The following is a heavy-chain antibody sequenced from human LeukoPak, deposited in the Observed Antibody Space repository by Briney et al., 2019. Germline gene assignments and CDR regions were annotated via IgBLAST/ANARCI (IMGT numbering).Heavy chain of an antibody. CDR3: TRGHWGLQS. J-gene: IGHJ5*02. V-gene: IGHV4-59*02. Sequence: SETLSLTCTVSGASVTDYYWSWIRQSPGKGLEWISYIHHSGNSDHNPSLRSRVTTSLDTSKNQFSLNLISVTAADTAVYYCTRGHWGLQSWSQGTLVTVSS. D-gene: IGHD7-27*01. CDR2: IHHSGNS. CDR1: GASVTDYY.